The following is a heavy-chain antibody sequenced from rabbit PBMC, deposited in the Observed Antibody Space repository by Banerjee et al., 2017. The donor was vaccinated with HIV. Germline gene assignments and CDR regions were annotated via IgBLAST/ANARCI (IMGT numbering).Heavy chain of an antibody. J-gene: IGHJ3*01. D-gene: IGHD2-1*01. CDR1: AFSFSNKYV. CDR2: INTSSGNT. CDR3: ARDLAYGGRIYRLDL. V-gene: IGHV1S45*01. Sequence: QEQLEESGGDLVKPEGSLTLTCTASAFSFSNKYVMCWVRQAPGKGLEWIACINTSSGNTVYANWAQGRFTISKTSSTTVTLQMPSLTAADTATYFCARDLAYGGRIYRLDLWGQGTLVTVS.